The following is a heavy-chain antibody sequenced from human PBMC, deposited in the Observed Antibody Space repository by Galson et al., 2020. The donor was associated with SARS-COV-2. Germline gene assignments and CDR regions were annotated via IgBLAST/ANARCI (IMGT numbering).Heavy chain of an antibody. CDR1: GFTFSSYT. J-gene: IGHJ3*02. CDR2: IISDSSYI. CDR3: ARDGEVDTSGYVGAFDI. V-gene: IGHV3-21*01. Sequence: GGSLRLSCAASGFTFSSYTINWVRQAPGKGLEWVSSIISDSSYIYYADSVKGRFTISRDNAKNTLYLQMNSLRPEDTAVYYCARDGEVDTSGYVGAFDIGGQGTMVTVSS. D-gene: IGHD3-22*01.